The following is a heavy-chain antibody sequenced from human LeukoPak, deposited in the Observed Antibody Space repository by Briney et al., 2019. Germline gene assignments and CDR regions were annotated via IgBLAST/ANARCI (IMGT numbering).Heavy chain of an antibody. V-gene: IGHV6-1*01. Sequence: SQTLSLTCAISGDSVSSNSAAWNWIRQSPSRGLEWLGRTYYRSKWYNDYAVSVKSRITINPDTSKNQFSLQLNSVTPEDTAVYYCARGPRLTIFGVVIIKDYFDYWGQGTLVTVSS. D-gene: IGHD3-3*01. CDR3: ARGPRLTIFGVVIIKDYFDY. CDR1: GDSVSSNSAA. CDR2: TYYRSKWYN. J-gene: IGHJ4*02.